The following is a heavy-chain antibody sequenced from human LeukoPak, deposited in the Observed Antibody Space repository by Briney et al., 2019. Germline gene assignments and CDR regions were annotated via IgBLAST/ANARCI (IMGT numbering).Heavy chain of an antibody. CDR1: GFTFSSYG. J-gene: IGHJ4*02. CDR3: ARGHCSGGSCYRSYFDY. V-gene: IGHV3-33*01. CDR2: IWYDGSNK. Sequence: PEGSLRLSCAASGFTFSSYGMHWVRQAPGKGLEWVAVIWYDGSNKYYADSVKGRFTISRDNSKNTLYLQMNSLRAEDTAVYYCARGHCSGGSCYRSYFDYWGQGTLVTVSS. D-gene: IGHD2-15*01.